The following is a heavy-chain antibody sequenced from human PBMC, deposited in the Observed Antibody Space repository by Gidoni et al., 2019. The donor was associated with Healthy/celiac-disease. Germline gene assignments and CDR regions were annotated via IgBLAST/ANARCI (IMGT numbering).Heavy chain of an antibody. J-gene: IGHJ4*02. Sequence: EVQLVESGGGLVKPGGSLGLSWAASGFTFSSYSMNWVRQAQGKGLEWVSSISSSSSYIYYADSVKGRFTISRDNAKNSLYLQMNSLRAEDTAVYYCARDGGSESEWLLVYWGQGTLVTVSS. CDR1: GFTFSSYS. D-gene: IGHD3-3*01. CDR3: ARDGGSESEWLLVY. V-gene: IGHV3-21*01. CDR2: ISSSSSYI.